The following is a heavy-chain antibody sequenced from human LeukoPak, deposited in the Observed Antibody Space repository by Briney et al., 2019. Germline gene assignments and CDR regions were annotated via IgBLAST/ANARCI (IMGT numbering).Heavy chain of an antibody. CDR1: GGSISSYY. D-gene: IGHD1-26*01. J-gene: IGHJ3*01. CDR2: IYYSGST. Sequence: PSETLSLTCAVSGGSISSYYWSWIRQPPGKGLEWIGYIYYSGSTNYNPSLKSRVTISVDTSKNQFSLKLSSVTAADTAVYYCARDIGGEQPDAFDVWGQGTMVTVSS. CDR3: ARDIGGEQPDAFDV. V-gene: IGHV4-59*01.